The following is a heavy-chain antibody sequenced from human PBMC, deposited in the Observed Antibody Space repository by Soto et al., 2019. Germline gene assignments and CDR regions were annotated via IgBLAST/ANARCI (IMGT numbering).Heavy chain of an antibody. CDR2: IYYSGST. D-gene: IGHD3-9*01. V-gene: IGHV4-31*03. J-gene: IGHJ3*02. CDR3: ARENGYDILTGYYLWRAFDI. Sequence: QVQLQESGPGLVKPSQTLSLTCTVSGGSISSGGYYWSWIHQHPGKGLEWIGYIYYSGSTYYNPSLKSRVTISVDTSKNQFSLKLSSVTAADTAVYYCARENGYDILTGYYLWRAFDIWGQGTMVTVSS. CDR1: GGSISSGGYY.